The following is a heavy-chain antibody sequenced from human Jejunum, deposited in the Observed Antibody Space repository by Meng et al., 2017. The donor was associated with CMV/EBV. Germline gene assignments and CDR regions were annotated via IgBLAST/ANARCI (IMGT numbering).Heavy chain of an antibody. CDR1: NFCTFG. CDR3: AKLYGDLDNYYYYGMDV. J-gene: IGHJ6*02. V-gene: IGHV3-30*02. CDR2: LRYDGGIT. D-gene: IGHD4-17*01. Sequence: NFCTFGMHWVRQAPGKGLEWVAFLRYDGGITYYAASVKGRFTISRDNSKKTLYLQMNSLRVEDTAVYFCAKLYGDLDNYYYYGMDVWGQGTTVTVSS.